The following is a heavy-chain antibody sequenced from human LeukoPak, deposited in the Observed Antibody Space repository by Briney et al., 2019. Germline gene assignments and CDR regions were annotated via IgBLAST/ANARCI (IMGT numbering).Heavy chain of an antibody. CDR1: GGSISSSSYY. CDR2: IYYSGST. Sequence: SETLSLTCTVSGGSISSSSYYWGWIRQPPGKGLEWIGSIYYSGSTYYNPSLKSRVTISVDTSKNQFSLKLSSVTAADTAVYYCARQDLAAARDAFDIWGQGTMVTVSS. J-gene: IGHJ3*02. D-gene: IGHD6-13*01. CDR3: ARQDLAAARDAFDI. V-gene: IGHV4-39*01.